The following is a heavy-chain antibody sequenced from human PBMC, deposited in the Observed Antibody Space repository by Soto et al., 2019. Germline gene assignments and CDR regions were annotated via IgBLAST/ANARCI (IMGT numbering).Heavy chain of an antibody. Sequence: QVQLVQSGAEVKKPGSSVKVSCKASGGTCGTYTISWVRQAPGQGLEWMGRIIPYLDITDYAQKFQGRFTIAADKSTTTAYMELNRLRSEDTAVYFCARDTTYWGQGTLVTVSS. CDR2: IIPYLDIT. V-gene: IGHV1-69*02. D-gene: IGHD5-18*01. CDR3: ARDTTY. CDR1: GGTCGTYT. J-gene: IGHJ4*02.